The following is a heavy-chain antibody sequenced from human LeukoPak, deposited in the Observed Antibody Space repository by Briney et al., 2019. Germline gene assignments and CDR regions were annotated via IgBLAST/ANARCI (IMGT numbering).Heavy chain of an antibody. CDR2: INQGGSQK. CDR3: ATDRGWRTSGYYLYYFEY. D-gene: IGHD3-3*01. CDR1: GFAFSNHW. J-gene: IGHJ4*02. V-gene: IGHV3-7*01. Sequence: GGSLRLSCAVSGFAFSNHWMAWVRQAPGKGLEWVANINQGGSQKYYVDSVRGRFTISRDNTMNSLYLQMSSLRAEDTAVYYCATDRGWRTSGYYLYYFEYWGQGTLVTYSS.